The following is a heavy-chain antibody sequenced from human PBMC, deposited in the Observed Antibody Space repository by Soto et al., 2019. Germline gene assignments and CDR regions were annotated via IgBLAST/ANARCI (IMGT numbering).Heavy chain of an antibody. D-gene: IGHD1-7*01. Sequence: VGSLRLSCAASGFTFSSYAMSWVRQAPGKGLEWVSAISGSGGSTYYADSVKGRFTISRDNSKNTLYLQMNSLRAEDTAVYYCAKDQTGTTSGSFDPWGQGTLVTVSS. CDR2: ISGSGGST. CDR3: AKDQTGTTSGSFDP. V-gene: IGHV3-23*01. CDR1: GFTFSSYA. J-gene: IGHJ5*02.